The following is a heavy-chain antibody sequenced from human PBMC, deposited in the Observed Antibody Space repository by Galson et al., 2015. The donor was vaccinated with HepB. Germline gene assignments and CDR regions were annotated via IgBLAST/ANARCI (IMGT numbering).Heavy chain of an antibody. CDR2: MNPNSGNT. CDR1: GYTFTSYD. CDR3: ARGLGNPRFGYYYYMDV. V-gene: IGHV1-8*01. Sequence: SVKVSCKASGYTFTSYDINWVRQATGQGLEWMGWMNPNSGNTGYAQKFQGRVTMTRNTSISTAYMELSSLRSEDTAVYYCARGLGNPRFGYYYYMDVWGKGTTVTVSS. D-gene: IGHD3-16*01. J-gene: IGHJ6*03.